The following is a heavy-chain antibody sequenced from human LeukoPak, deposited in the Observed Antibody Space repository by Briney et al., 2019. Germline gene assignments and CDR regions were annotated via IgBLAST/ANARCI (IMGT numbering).Heavy chain of an antibody. CDR3: AMRRGFHCSSTSCYGGFDFDY. J-gene: IGHJ4*02. CDR1: GGSFSSTNW. V-gene: IGHV4-4*02. CDR2: VYHSGDT. D-gene: IGHD2-2*01. Sequence: PSETLSLTCVVSGGSFSSTNWWIWVRQPPGKGLEWIGEVYHSGDTNYNPSLKSRVTISVDKSKSQFSLSLRSVTAADTAVYYCAMRRGFHCSSTSCYGGFDFDYWGQGALITVSS.